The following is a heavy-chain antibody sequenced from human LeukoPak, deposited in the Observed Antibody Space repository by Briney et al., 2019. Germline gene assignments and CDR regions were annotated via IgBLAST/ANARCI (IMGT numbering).Heavy chain of an antibody. CDR1: GFTFSDYY. J-gene: IGHJ4*02. V-gene: IGHV3-11*04. CDR3: ARSLDCGGDCLSDLNY. CDR2: ISSSGSTI. D-gene: IGHD2-21*01. Sequence: GGSLRLSCAASGFTFSDYYMSWIRQAPGKGLEWVSYISSSGSTIYYADSVKDRFTISRDNAKNSLYLQMNSLRAEDTAVSYCARSLDCGGDCLSDLNYWGQGTLVTVSS.